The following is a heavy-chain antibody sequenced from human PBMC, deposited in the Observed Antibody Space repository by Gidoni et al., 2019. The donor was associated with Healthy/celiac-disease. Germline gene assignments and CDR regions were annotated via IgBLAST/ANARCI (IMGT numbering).Heavy chain of an antibody. CDR2: ISWNSGSI. J-gene: IGHJ4*02. CDR3: AKGPIFGVVITYYFDY. CDR1: GFTFADYA. V-gene: IGHV3-9*01. D-gene: IGHD3-3*01. Sequence: EVQLVESGGGLVQPGRSLRLSCAASGFTFADYAMHWVRQAPGKGLEWVSGISWNSGSIGYADSVKGRFTISRDNAKNSLYLQMNSLRAEDTALYYCAKGPIFGVVITYYFDYWGQGTLVTVSS.